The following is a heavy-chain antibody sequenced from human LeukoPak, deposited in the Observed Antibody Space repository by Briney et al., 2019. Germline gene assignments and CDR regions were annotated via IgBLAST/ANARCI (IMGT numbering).Heavy chain of an antibody. CDR1: GFTFSSYG. Sequence: GGSLRLSCAASGFTFSSYGMHWVRQAPGKGLEWVAVISYDGSNKYYADSVKGRFTISRDNSKNTLYLQMNSLRAEDTAVYYCARDPTYDSSGYYYARLFDYWGQGTLVTVSS. V-gene: IGHV3-30*03. J-gene: IGHJ4*02. CDR2: ISYDGSNK. CDR3: ARDPTYDSSGYYYARLFDY. D-gene: IGHD3-22*01.